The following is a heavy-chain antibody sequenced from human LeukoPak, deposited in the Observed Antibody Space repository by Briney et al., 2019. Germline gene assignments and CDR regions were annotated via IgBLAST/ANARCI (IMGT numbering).Heavy chain of an antibody. Sequence: PSETLSLTCSVSGGSISGYHWSWVRQTPGKGLEWIGHIYYSGTTYYNPSLESRITISVDTSKNQFSLKLRSVTPADTAIYYCAEYAAFGRNHHYLEVCGKGTTVIVSS. V-gene: IGHV4-59*03. CDR3: AEYAAFGRNHHYLEV. CDR2: IYYSGTT. CDR1: GGSISGYH. J-gene: IGHJ6*03. D-gene: IGHD1-14*01.